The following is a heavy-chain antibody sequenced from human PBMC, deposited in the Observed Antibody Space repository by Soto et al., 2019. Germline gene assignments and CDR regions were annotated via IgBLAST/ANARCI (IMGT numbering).Heavy chain of an antibody. CDR2: IIPIFGTA. J-gene: IGHJ6*02. Sequence: SVKVSCTASGGTFSSYAISWVRQAPGQGLEWMGGIIPIFGTANYAQKFQGRVTITADESTSTAYMELSSLRPEDTAVYYCASLPTVPGSGYYYGMDVWGQGTTVTVSS. V-gene: IGHV1-69*13. D-gene: IGHD4-4*01. CDR1: GGTFSSYA. CDR3: ASLPTVPGSGYYYGMDV.